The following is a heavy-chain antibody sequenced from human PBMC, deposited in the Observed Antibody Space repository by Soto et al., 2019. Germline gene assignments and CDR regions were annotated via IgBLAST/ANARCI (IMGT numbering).Heavy chain of an antibody. V-gene: IGHV3-30*18. CDR3: AKDLGDSSADDGADY. Sequence: QVQLVESGGGVVQPGRSLRLSCAASGFTFSTYDMHWVRQAPGKGLEWVAVISSDGSNEYYADSVKGRFTIYRDNSKNTLYVQMNSLRAEDTAVYYCAKDLGDSSADDGADYWGQGTLVTVSS. J-gene: IGHJ4*02. CDR2: ISSDGSNE. CDR1: GFTFSTYD. D-gene: IGHD6-25*01.